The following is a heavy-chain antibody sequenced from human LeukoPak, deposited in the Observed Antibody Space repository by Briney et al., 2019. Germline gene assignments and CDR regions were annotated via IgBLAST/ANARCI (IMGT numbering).Heavy chain of an antibody. D-gene: IGHD3-3*01. V-gene: IGHV3-7*01. CDR3: ASSGFWSGPFDY. CDR1: GFTFSIYW. CDR2: IKEDGSAT. Sequence: GGSLRLSCAASGFTFSIYWMSWVRQAPGQGLEWVANIKEDGSATNYVDSVKGRFTISRDNAKNSLYLQMNSLRAEDTAVYYCASSGFWSGPFDYWGQGTLVTVSS. J-gene: IGHJ4*02.